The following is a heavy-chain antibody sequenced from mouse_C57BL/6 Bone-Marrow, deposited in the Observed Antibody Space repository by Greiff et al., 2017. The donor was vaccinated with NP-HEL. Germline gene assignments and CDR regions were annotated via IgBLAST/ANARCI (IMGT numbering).Heavy chain of an antibody. CDR2: IDPSDSYT. D-gene: IGHD1-1*02. CDR1: GYTFTSYW. Sequence: QVQLQQPVAELVKPGASVKLSCKASGYTFTSYWMQWVKQRPGQGLEWIGEIDPSDSYTNYNQKFTGKVTLTVDTSSSTAYMRLSSLTSEDSAVYYCNIGGYFDYWGKGTTLTVSS. CDR3: NIGGYFDY. V-gene: IGHV1-50*01. J-gene: IGHJ2*01.